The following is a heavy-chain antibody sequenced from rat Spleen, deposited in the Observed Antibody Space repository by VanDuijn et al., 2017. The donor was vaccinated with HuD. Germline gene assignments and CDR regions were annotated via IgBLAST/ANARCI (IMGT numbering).Heavy chain of an antibody. CDR2: INSAGST. V-gene: IGHV3-3*01. CDR1: GYSITSGYG. CDR3: ASRGLQSYYFDY. J-gene: IGHJ2*01. Sequence: EVQLQESGPGLVKPSQSLSLTCSVTGYSITSGYGWNWIRKFPGNKLEWMGYINSAGSTNYNPPLKSQISITRDTSKNQFFLQLTSVTTEDTATYYCASRGLQSYYFDYWGQGVMVTVSS. D-gene: IGHD1-1*01.